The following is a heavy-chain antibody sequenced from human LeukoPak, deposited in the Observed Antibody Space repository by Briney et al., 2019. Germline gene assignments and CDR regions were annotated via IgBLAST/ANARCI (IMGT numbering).Heavy chain of an antibody. CDR1: GFTVSSNY. CDR3: AREGAAGSGSYAPGDAFDI. J-gene: IGHJ3*02. Sequence: GGSLRLSCAASGFTVSSNYMSWVRQAPGKGLEWVSVIYSGGSTYYADSVKGRFTISRDNSKNTLYLQMNSLRAEDTAVYYCAREGAAGSGSYAPGDAFDIWGQGTMVTVSS. V-gene: IGHV3-66*01. D-gene: IGHD3-10*01. CDR2: IYSGGST.